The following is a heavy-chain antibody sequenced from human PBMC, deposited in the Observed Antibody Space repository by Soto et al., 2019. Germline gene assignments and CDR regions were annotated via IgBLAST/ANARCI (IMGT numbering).Heavy chain of an antibody. V-gene: IGHV1-2*04. J-gene: IGHJ5*02. CDR3: ARGQTPPVTNWFCP. Sequence: QVQLVQSGAEVKKPGASVKVSCKASGYTFTGYYMHWVRQAPGQGLEWMGWINPNRGGTNYEQKFQGWVTMTRDASISTAYMELSRLRSDDTAVYYCARGQTPPVTNWFCPWGQGTLVTVSS. CDR2: INPNRGGT. CDR1: GYTFTGYY. D-gene: IGHD2-15*01.